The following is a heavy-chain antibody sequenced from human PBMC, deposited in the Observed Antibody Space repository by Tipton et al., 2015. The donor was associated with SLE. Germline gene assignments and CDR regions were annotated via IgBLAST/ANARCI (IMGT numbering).Heavy chain of an antibody. V-gene: IGHV4-34*01. CDR1: GGSFSGYY. J-gene: IGHJ2*01. CDR3: VRRREFFDF. CDR2: ISHSGGA. Sequence: TLSLTCAVNGGSFSGYYWSWIRQPPGLGLQWIGQISHSGGASYNPSFKRRVTISVDTSENQFSLKLNSLTASDTAVYYCVRRREFFDFWGRGALVTVSS.